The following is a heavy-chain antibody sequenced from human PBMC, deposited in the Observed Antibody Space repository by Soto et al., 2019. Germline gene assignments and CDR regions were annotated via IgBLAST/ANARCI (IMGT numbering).Heavy chain of an antibody. CDR2: IYYSGST. CDR3: ARSPEATVTAFDY. Sequence: QVQLQESGPGLVKPSQTLSLTCTVSGGSISSGGYYWSWIRQHPGKGLEWIGYIYYSGSTYYNPSLKSRVTISVDTSKNQFSLQLSSVTTADTAVYYCARSPEATVTAFDYWGQGTLVTVSS. V-gene: IGHV4-31*03. D-gene: IGHD4-17*01. J-gene: IGHJ4*02. CDR1: GGSISSGGYY.